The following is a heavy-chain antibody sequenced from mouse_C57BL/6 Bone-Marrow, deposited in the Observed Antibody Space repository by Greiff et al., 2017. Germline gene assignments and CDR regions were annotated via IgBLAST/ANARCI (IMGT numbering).Heavy chain of an antibody. CDR1: GFTFSSYG. J-gene: IGHJ2*01. Sequence: EVQLQESGGDLVKPGGSLKLSCTASGFTFSSYGMSWVRQTPDKRLEWVATISRGGSHTYYPDSVKGRFTISRDNAKKNLYLQMSSLKSEDTTMYYCARYQLRIHFDYWGQGTTLTVSS. D-gene: IGHD3-2*02. V-gene: IGHV5-6*01. CDR3: ARYQLRIHFDY. CDR2: ISRGGSHT.